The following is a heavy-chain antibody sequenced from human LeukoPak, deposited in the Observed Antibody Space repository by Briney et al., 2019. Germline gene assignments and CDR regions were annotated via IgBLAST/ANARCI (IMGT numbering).Heavy chain of an antibody. CDR2: ISSSSSYI. D-gene: IGHD3-3*01. CDR1: GFTFSSYS. Sequence: GGSLRLSCAASGFTFSSYSMNWVRQAPGKGLEWVSSISSSSSYIYYADSVKGRFTISRDNAKNSLYLQMNSLRAEDTAVYYCARDGRFLEWSVDYWGQGTLVTASS. CDR3: ARDGRFLEWSVDY. J-gene: IGHJ4*02. V-gene: IGHV3-21*01.